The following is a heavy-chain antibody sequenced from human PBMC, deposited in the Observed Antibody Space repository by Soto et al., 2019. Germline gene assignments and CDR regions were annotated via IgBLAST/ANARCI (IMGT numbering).Heavy chain of an antibody. D-gene: IGHD2-2*01. V-gene: IGHV3-7*01. CDR1: GFTFSRDW. Sequence: EVQLVESGGGLVQPGGSLRLSCAASGFTFSRDWMSWVRQAPGKGLEWVANIKQDGSEKYYVESVKGRFTISRDNAKNSLYFQTNGLRAEDPALSYCARDDTRRNTDLCSTHNTTVAVDIWGQGRMVTVSS. J-gene: IGHJ3*02. CDR2: IKQDGSEK. CDR3: ARDDTRRNTDLCSTHNTTVAVDI.